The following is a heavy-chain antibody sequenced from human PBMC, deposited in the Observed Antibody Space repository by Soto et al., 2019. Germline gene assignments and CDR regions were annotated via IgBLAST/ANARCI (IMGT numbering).Heavy chain of an antibody. CDR1: GITFSSYS. Sequence: GGSLRLSCAASGITFSSYSMTWVRQAPGKGLEWVSSISSSSSYLYHADSVKGRFTISRDNAKNSLYLQMDSLRAEDTAVYYCARDRSPYSYYMDVWGKGTTVTVSS. J-gene: IGHJ6*03. CDR3: ARDRSPYSYYMDV. CDR2: ISSSSSYL. V-gene: IGHV3-21*01.